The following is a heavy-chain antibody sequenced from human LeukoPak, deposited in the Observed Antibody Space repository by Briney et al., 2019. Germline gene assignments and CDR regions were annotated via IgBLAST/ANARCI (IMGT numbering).Heavy chain of an antibody. CDR2: IYYSGST. CDR3: ARHVDYYDSSGYYTADY. V-gene: IGHV4-39*01. J-gene: IGHJ4*02. Sequence: PSETLPLTCTVSGGSISSSSYYWGWIRQPPGKGLEWIGSIYYSGSTYYNPSLKSRVTISVDTSKNQFSLKLSSVTAADTAVYYCARHVDYYDSSGYYTADYWGQGTLVTVSS. D-gene: IGHD3-22*01. CDR1: GGSISSSSYY.